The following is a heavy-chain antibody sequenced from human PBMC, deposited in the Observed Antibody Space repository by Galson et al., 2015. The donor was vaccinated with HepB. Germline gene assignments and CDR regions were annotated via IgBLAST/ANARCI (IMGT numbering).Heavy chain of an antibody. J-gene: IGHJ4*02. CDR3: ARDRDDILTGYYDY. V-gene: IGHV3-48*03. CDR2: ISSSGSTI. D-gene: IGHD3-9*01. CDR1: GFTFSSYE. Sequence: LRLSCAASGFTFSSYEMNWVRQAPGKGLEWVSYISSSGSTIYYADSVKGRFTISRDNAKNSLYLQMNSLRAEDTAVYYCARDRDDILTGYYDYWGQGTLVTVSS.